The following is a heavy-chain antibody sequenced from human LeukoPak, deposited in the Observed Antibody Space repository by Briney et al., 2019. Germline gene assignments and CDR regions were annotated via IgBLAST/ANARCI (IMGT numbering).Heavy chain of an antibody. Sequence: PGGSLRLSCVASGFIFSTYGMNWVRQAPGKGLEWVAVISYEGGNKDYSDSVKGRFTISRDNSKSTLYLQLNSLRADDTADYYCAKDRHRGGYDPDGMDVWGQGTTVTVSS. CDR1: GFIFSTYG. CDR3: AKDRHRGGYDPDGMDV. J-gene: IGHJ6*02. CDR2: ISYEGGNK. V-gene: IGHV3-30*18. D-gene: IGHD5-24*01.